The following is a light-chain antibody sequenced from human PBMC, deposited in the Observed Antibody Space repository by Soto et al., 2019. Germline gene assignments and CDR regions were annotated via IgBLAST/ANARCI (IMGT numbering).Light chain of an antibody. J-gene: IGLJ1*01. CDR2: SNN. V-gene: IGLV1-44*01. Sequence: QSVLTQPPSASGTPGQRVTISCSGSSSNIGSNTVNWYQQLPGTAPKLLIYSNNQRPSGVPDRCSGSKSGTSASLAISGLQSADEDDYYCAAWDDSLNGLYVFGTGTKLTVL. CDR3: AAWDDSLNGLYV. CDR1: SSNIGSNT.